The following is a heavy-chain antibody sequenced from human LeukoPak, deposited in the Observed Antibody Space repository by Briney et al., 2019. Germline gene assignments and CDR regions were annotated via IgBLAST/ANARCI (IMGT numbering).Heavy chain of an antibody. CDR1: GGTMCSYY. J-gene: IGHJ6*03. CDR3: AISVKGAYYYYMYV. V-gene: IGHV4-59*08. CDR2: IYYSGST. D-gene: IGHD2-8*01. Sequence: SETLSLTCTVSGGTMCSYYWSWIRQPPGKGLEWIEYIYYSGSTNYNPSLKSRVTISVDTSKNQFSLKLSSVTAADTAVYYCAISVKGAYYYYMYVWGKGTTVTVSS.